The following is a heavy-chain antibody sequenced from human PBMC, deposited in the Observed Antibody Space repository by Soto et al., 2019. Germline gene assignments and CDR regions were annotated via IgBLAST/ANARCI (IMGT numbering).Heavy chain of an antibody. CDR2: INPNSGGT. D-gene: IGHD5-18*01. CDR1: GYTFTGYY. CDR3: ARDRQRIQLWLIGPNDAFDI. J-gene: IGHJ3*02. V-gene: IGHV1-2*02. Sequence: GASVKVSCKASGYTFTGYYMHWVRQAPGQGLEWMGWINPNSGGTNYAQKFQGRVTMTRDTSISTAYMELSRLRSDDMAVYYCARDRQRIQLWLIGPNDAFDIWGQGTMVTVS.